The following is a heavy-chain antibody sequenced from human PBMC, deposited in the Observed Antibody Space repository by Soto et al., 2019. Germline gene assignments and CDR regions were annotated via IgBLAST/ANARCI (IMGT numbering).Heavy chain of an antibody. Sequence: SGPTLVNPTQTLTLTCTFSGFSLSTRGVGVGWIRQPPGKALEWLARIDWDDDKYYSTSLKTRLTISKDTSKNQVVLTMTNMDPVDTATYYCARMVQYYDILTGYWSGYYFDYWGQGTLVTVSS. J-gene: IGHJ4*02. D-gene: IGHD3-9*01. CDR1: GFSLSTRGVG. V-gene: IGHV2-70*11. CDR2: IDWDDDK. CDR3: ARMVQYYDILTGYWSGYYFDY.